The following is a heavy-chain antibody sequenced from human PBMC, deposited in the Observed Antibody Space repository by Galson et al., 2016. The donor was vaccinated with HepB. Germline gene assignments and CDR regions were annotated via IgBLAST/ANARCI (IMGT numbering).Heavy chain of an antibody. Sequence: SLRLSCAASGFTFSSYPLHWVRQAPGKGLEWVAVISYDGSIEYFEASVKGRFTISRCNPKNTVYLQMNRLRPEATAVYYCARGSAAGTWGYGMGVWGQGSTVSVSS. CDR1: GFTFSSYP. V-gene: IGHV3-30*04. D-gene: IGHD6-13*01. CDR2: ISYDGSIE. J-gene: IGHJ6*02. CDR3: ARGSAAGTWGYGMGV.